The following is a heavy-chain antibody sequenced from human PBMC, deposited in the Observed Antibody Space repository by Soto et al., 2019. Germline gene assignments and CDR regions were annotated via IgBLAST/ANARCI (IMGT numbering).Heavy chain of an antibody. J-gene: IGHJ3*01. CDR1: GDSVSSNSAA. D-gene: IGHD6-19*01. CDR3: ARDCWGRGWRGPDSFDV. Sequence: SQTLSLTCAISGDSVSSNSAAWNWIRQSPSRGLEWLGRTYYKSKWYTDYAVSVKSRITINPDTSKNQFSLQLNSVTPEDTAVYYCARDCWGRGWRGPDSFDVWGQGTMVPVSS. CDR2: TYYKSKWYT. V-gene: IGHV6-1*01.